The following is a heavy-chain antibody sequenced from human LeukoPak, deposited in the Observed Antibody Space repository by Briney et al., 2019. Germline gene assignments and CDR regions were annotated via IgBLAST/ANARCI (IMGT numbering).Heavy chain of an antibody. CDR3: SRSQFDY. Sequence: GGSLRLSCDPSGLPFSSYWMLWVRQAPGKGLVWVSRISGDGTIKTYADFVRGRYTISRDNTKNILYLQMNSLRVEDTAIYFCSRSQFDYWGQGVLVTVSS. J-gene: IGHJ4*02. V-gene: IGHV3-74*03. CDR2: ISGDGTIK. CDR1: GLPFSSYW.